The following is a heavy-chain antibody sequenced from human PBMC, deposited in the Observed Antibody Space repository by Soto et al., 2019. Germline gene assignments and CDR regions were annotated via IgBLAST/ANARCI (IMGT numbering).Heavy chain of an antibody. CDR3: AKPGAERGYYYHGMDV. D-gene: IGHD1-1*01. Sequence: DSVKGRFTISRDNSKNTLYLQMNSLRAEDTAVYYCAKPGAERGYYYHGMDVWGQGTTVTVSS. J-gene: IGHJ6*02. V-gene: IGHV3-30*02.